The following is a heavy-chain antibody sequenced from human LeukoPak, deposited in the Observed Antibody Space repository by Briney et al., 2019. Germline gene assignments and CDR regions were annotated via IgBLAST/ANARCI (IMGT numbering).Heavy chain of an antibody. CDR3: ARDRVSTWLIEY. Sequence: GGSLRLSCVASGFTFATSTLNWVRQAPGKGLEWVSYISSDSGAMFYAESVRGRFTISRDNAKNSLFLQMNSLRADDTGVYYCARDRVSTWLIEYWGQGTLVTVSS. J-gene: IGHJ4*02. CDR2: ISSDSGAM. D-gene: IGHD2-2*01. V-gene: IGHV3-48*01. CDR1: GFTFATST.